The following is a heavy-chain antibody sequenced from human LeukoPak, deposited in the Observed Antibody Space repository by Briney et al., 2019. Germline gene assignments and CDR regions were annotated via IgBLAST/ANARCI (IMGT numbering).Heavy chain of an antibody. CDR3: ARRKNNWFDP. CDR2: IYYSGST. Sequence: SETLPLTCTVSGGXISSYYCSWIRQPPGKGLEWIGYIYYSGSTNYNPSLKSRVTISVDTSTNQFSLKLSSVTAADTAVYYCARRKNNWFDPWGQGTLVTVSS. J-gene: IGHJ5*02. V-gene: IGHV4-59*08. CDR1: GGXISSYY.